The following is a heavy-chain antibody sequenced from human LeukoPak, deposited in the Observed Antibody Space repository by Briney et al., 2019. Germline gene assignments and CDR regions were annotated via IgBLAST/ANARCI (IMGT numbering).Heavy chain of an antibody. CDR1: GGSFSGYY. J-gene: IGHJ1*01. D-gene: IGHD2-15*01. CDR3: ARAMIPPFGYCSGGSCHSPFQH. CDR2: INHSGST. Sequence: SETLSLTCAVYGGSFSGYYWSWIRQPPGKGLEWIGEINHSGSTNYNPSLKSRVTISVDTSKNQFSLKLSSVTAADTAVYYCARAMIPPFGYCSGGSCHSPFQHWGQGTLFTVSS. V-gene: IGHV4-34*01.